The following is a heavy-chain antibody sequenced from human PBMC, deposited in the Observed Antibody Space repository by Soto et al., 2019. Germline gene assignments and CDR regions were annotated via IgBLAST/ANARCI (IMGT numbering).Heavy chain of an antibody. Sequence: QVQLVESGGGVVQPGTSLRLSCAASGFTFTNYGMHWVRQARGKGLEWVATISNDGSKKYNADSVKGRFTISRDNSKNMLYLQMNSLRPEDTAVYYCAKDWDYRGDLDCRGQGTLVTVSS. CDR2: ISNDGSKK. V-gene: IGHV3-30*18. J-gene: IGHJ4*02. CDR3: AKDWDYRGDLDC. CDR1: GFTFTNYG. D-gene: IGHD3-10*01.